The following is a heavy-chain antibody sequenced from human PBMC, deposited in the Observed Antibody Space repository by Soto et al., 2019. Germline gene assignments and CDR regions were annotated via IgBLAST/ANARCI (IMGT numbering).Heavy chain of an antibody. CDR2: IDYSGTT. Sequence: LSLTCTVSGGSINSDAYYWSWIRQYPGKGLEWLGHIDYSGTTYYTPSLRSRLTMSGDTSKNQVSLKLSSVTAADTAVYYCARNTGRRAYFDYWGQGILVTVSS. J-gene: IGHJ4*02. D-gene: IGHD4-17*01. CDR1: GGSINSDAYY. CDR3: ARNTGRRAYFDY. V-gene: IGHV4-31*03.